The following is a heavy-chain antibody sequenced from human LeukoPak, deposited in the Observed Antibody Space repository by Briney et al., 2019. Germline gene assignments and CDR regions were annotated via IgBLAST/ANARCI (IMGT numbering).Heavy chain of an antibody. CDR3: AKEDIVVVPAATYYYYYYMDV. Sequence: GGSLRLSCAASGFTFSSYGMHWVRQAPGKGLEWVAFIRYDGSNKYYADSVKGRFTISRDNSKNTLYLQMNSLRAEDTAVYYCAKEDIVVVPAATYYYYYYMDVWGKGTTVTVSS. V-gene: IGHV3-30*02. D-gene: IGHD2-2*01. CDR2: IRYDGSNK. J-gene: IGHJ6*03. CDR1: GFTFSSYG.